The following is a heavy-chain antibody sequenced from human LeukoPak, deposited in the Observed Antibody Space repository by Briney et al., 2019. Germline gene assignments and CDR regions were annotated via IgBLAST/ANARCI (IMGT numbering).Heavy chain of an antibody. Sequence: ASVKVSCKASGYTFTSHGISWVRQAPGQGLEWMGWISTYNGNTNYAQKLQGRVSMTTDTSTSTAYMELRSLRSDDTAVYYCARAHYDILTGYYEEATYYYYYYMDVWGKGTTVTISS. CDR2: ISTYNGNT. D-gene: IGHD3-9*01. V-gene: IGHV1-18*01. J-gene: IGHJ6*03. CDR1: GYTFTSHG. CDR3: ARAHYDILTGYYEEATYYYYYYMDV.